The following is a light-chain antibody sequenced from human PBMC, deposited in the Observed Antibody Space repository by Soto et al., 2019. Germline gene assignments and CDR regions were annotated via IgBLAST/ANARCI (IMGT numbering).Light chain of an antibody. CDR2: GSS. CDR3: QQYGSSPPYT. J-gene: IGKJ2*01. V-gene: IGKV3-20*01. CDR1: QSVSNNS. Sequence: EVVLTQSPGTLSLSPGERAPLSCRASQSVSNNSLAWYQQKPGQSPKLLIFGSSDRATGIPDRFSGSGSGTDFTLTISSLEPEDFAVYYCQQYGSSPPYTFGQGTKLEIK.